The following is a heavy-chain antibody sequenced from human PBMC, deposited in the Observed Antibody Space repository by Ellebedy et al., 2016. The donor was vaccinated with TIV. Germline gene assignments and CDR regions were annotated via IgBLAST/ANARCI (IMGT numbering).Heavy chain of an antibody. CDR3: ARDPILTGYYRNAGFDI. D-gene: IGHD3-9*01. V-gene: IGHV1-2*02. Sequence: AASVKVSCKASRYTFSEYYMNWVRQAPGQGLEWMGWINPNSGDTNYAQKFQGRVTMSRDTSISTAYMELGSLRSDDRAVYYCARDPILTGYYRNAGFDIWGQGTMVTVSS. J-gene: IGHJ3*02. CDR2: INPNSGDT. CDR1: RYTFSEYY.